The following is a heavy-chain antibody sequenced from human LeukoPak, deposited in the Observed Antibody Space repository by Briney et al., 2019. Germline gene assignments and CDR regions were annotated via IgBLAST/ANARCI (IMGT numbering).Heavy chain of an antibody. CDR1: GFTFSSYW. Sequence: GGSLRLSCAASGFTFSSYWMSWVRQAPGKGLEWVANIKQDGSEKYYVDSVKGRFTISRDNAKNSLYLQMNSLRVEDTAVYYCARDLRGAVAGRNDYWGQGTLVTVSS. CDR2: IKQDGSEK. CDR3: ARDLRGAVAGRNDY. J-gene: IGHJ4*02. D-gene: IGHD6-19*01. V-gene: IGHV3-7*01.